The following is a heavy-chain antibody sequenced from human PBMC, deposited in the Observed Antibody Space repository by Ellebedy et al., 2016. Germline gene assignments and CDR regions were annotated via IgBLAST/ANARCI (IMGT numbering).Heavy chain of an antibody. CDR3: AHYLAGWGGRGN. J-gene: IGHJ4*02. CDR1: GGSVGTYH. Sequence: SETLSLTCTVSGGSVGTYHWSWIRQPPGKGLEWIGQIIDSGNSNYNPSLKSRVTISVDTTRNQFSLELRSVTAADTAVYYCAHYLAGWGGRGNWGQGTLVTVSS. D-gene: IGHD6-19*01. CDR2: IIDSGNS. V-gene: IGHV4-59*02.